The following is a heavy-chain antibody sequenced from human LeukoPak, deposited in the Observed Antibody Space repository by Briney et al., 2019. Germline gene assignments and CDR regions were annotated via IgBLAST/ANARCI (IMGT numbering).Heavy chain of an antibody. Sequence: GGSLRLSCAASGFTFTTYRMEWVRQAPGKGLEWVSSISSSSSYTYYADSVKGRFTISRDNAKNSLYLQMNSLRAEDTAVYYCASIPSRKQLVDYWGQGTLVTVSS. CDR2: ISSSSSYT. CDR1: GFTFTTYR. J-gene: IGHJ4*02. D-gene: IGHD6-13*01. CDR3: ASIPSRKQLVDY. V-gene: IGHV3-21*01.